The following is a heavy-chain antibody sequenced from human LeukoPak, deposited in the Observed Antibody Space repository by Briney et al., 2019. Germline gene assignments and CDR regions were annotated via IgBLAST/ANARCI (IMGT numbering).Heavy chain of an antibody. CDR2: ISAYNGNT. D-gene: IGHD3-22*01. CDR3: ASLDYYDSSGYPPSHVVY. J-gene: IGHJ4*02. Sequence: ASVRVSCKASGYTFSIYGSSWVRQAPGQGLEWMGWISAYNGNTNYAQKFQGGVTMTTDTSTSTAHMELRSLTSDDTAVYYCASLDYYDSSGYPPSHVVYWGQGTLVTVSS. CDR1: GYTFSIYG. V-gene: IGHV1-18*01.